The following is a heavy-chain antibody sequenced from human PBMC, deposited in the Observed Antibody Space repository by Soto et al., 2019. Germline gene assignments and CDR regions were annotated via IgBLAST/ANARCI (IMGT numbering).Heavy chain of an antibody. CDR3: ARLGIGCEFPFDR. CDR1: GGSVSNDAYY. CDR2: IYHSGST. V-gene: IGHV4-61*08. J-gene: IGHJ5*02. D-gene: IGHD2-8*01. Sequence: QVQLQESGPGLMKPSETLSLTCTVSGGSVSNDAYYWSWIRQPPGKGLEWIGYIYHSGSTYYNPSLKSRVIVSVDMSENQFSLRLNSVTAADTAVYYCARLGIGCEFPFDRWGQGTLVNVSS.